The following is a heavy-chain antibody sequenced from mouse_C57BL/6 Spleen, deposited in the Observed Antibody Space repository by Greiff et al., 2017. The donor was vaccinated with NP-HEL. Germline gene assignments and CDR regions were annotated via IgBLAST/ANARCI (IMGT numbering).Heavy chain of an antibody. D-gene: IGHD1-1*01. CDR2: IDPETGGT. J-gene: IGHJ1*03. V-gene: IGHV1-15*01. Sequence: VQVVESGAELVRPGASVTLSCKASGYTFTDYEMHWVKQTPVHGLEWIGAIDPETGGTAYTQKFKGKAILTADKSSSTAYMELRSLTSEDSAVYYCTTVVATRYFDVWGTGTTVTVSS. CDR3: TTVVATRYFDV. CDR1: GYTFTDYE.